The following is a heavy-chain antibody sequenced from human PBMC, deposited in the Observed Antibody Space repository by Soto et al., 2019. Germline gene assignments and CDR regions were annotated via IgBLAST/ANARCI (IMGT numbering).Heavy chain of an antibody. CDR2: ISYDGSNK. J-gene: IGHJ1*01. CDR1: GLTFSSYA. V-gene: IGHV3-30-3*01. D-gene: IGHD5-18*01. Sequence: QVQLVESGGGVVQPGRSLRLSCAASGLTFSSYAMHWVRQAPGKGLEWVAVISYDGSNKYYADSVKGRFTISRDNSKNTLYLQMNSLRAEDTAVYYCATSPSSGSWIQLWFYFQHWGQGTLVTVSS. CDR3: ATSPSSGSWIQLWFYFQH.